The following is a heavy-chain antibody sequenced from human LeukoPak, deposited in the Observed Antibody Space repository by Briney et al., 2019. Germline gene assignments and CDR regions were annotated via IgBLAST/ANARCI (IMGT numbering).Heavy chain of an antibody. D-gene: IGHD3-10*01. CDR2: INPSGGST. Sequence: ASVKVSCKASGYTFTSYYMHWVRQAPGQGLQWMGIINPSGGSTSYAQKFQGRVTMTRDMSTSTVYMELSSLRSEDTAVYYCARPHSRYNYYGSGSYPLRRGRNDAFDIWGQGTMVTVSS. CDR3: ARPHSRYNYYGSGSYPLRRGRNDAFDI. CDR1: GYTFTSYY. V-gene: IGHV1-46*01. J-gene: IGHJ3*02.